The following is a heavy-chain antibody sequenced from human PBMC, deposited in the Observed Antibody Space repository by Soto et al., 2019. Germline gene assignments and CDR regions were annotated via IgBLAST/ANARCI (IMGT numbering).Heavy chain of an antibody. J-gene: IGHJ6*02. D-gene: IGHD6-13*01. CDR2: INHSGST. CDR1: GGSFSGYY. CDR3: ARGPTDYSSSWYAHGMDV. Sequence: SETLSLTCAVYGGSFSGYYWSWIRQPPGKGLEWSGEINHSGSTNYNPSLKSRVTISVDTSKNQFSLKLSSVTAADTAVYYCARGPTDYSSSWYAHGMDVWGQATTVTVSS. V-gene: IGHV4-34*01.